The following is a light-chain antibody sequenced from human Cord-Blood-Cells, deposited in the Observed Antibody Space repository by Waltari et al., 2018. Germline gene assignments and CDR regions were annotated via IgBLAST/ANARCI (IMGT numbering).Light chain of an antibody. CDR1: SSNIGRNY. J-gene: IGLJ3*02. V-gene: IGLV1-47*01. Sequence: QSVLTQPPRASGTPGQRVTISCSGSSSNIGRNYVYWYQQPPGTAPKLLIYSSNQRPSGVPAPVSGSKSGTSASLAISGLRSEDEADYYCAAWDNSLSGWVFGGGTKLTVL. CDR2: SSN. CDR3: AAWDNSLSGWV.